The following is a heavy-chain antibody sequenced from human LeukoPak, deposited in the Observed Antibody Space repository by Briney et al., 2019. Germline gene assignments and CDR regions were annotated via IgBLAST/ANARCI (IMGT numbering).Heavy chain of an antibody. CDR3: AVGSYYDILTGYPVIDY. D-gene: IGHD3-9*01. CDR1: GGSFSGYY. V-gene: IGHV4-34*01. CDR2: INHSGST. Sequence: SETLSLTCAVYGGSFSGYYWSWIRQPPGKGLEWIGEINHSGSTNYNPSLKSRVTISVDKSKNQFSLKLSSVTAADTAVYYCAVGSYYDILTGYPVIDYWGQGTLVTVSS. J-gene: IGHJ4*02.